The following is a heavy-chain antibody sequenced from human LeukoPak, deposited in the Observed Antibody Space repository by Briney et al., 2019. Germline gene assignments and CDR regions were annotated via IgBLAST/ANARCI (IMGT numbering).Heavy chain of an antibody. CDR3: ARDHDSRGDAFDI. V-gene: IGHV4-39*07. J-gene: IGHJ3*02. Sequence: PSETLSLTCTVSGGSISSSSYYWGWIRQPPGKGLEWIGNIYYSGSTYYNPSLKSRVTISVDTSKNQFSLKLSSVTAADTAVYYCARDHDSRGDAFDIWGQGTMVTVSS. D-gene: IGHD3-22*01. CDR1: GGSISSSSYY. CDR2: IYYSGST.